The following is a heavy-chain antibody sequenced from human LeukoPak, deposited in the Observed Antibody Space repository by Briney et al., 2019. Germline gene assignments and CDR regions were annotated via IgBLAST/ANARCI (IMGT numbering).Heavy chain of an antibody. Sequence: GGSLRLSCAASGFTFSSYGTHWVRQAPGKGLEWVAVISYDGSNKYYADSVKGRFTISRDNSKNTLYLQMNSLRAEDTAVYYCAKGSYGDYLGGQGTLVTVSS. CDR1: GFTFSSYG. J-gene: IGHJ4*02. CDR3: AKGSYGDYL. V-gene: IGHV3-30*18. CDR2: ISYDGSNK. D-gene: IGHD4-17*01.